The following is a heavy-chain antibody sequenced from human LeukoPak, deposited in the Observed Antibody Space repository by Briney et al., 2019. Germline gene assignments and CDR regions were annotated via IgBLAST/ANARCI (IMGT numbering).Heavy chain of an antibody. V-gene: IGHV1-8*01. D-gene: IGHD4-23*01. J-gene: IGHJ4*02. CDR3: ARDIWDGRRWYGHDF. CDR2: MKPKSGDT. CDR1: GYTFTDYD. Sequence: GASVKVSCKASGYTFTDYDINWVRQAPGQGLEWMGWMKPKSGDTGYAQEFKGRLTMTRNTSISTAYMELSSLRSEDTALYYCARDIWDGRRWYGHDFWGQGTLVTVSS.